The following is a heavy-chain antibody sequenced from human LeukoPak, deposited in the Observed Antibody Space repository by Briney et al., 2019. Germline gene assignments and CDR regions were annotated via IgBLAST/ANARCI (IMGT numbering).Heavy chain of an antibody. CDR3: ARDPVYGSGTF. Sequence: TSETLSLTCTVAGGSISTGDYYWSWIRQPPGKGLEWIGYIYYSATTYYNPSLKGRISFTMQTSENQFSLNLRSVTAADTAVYYCARDPVYGSGTFWGQGTLVTVSS. D-gene: IGHD3-10*01. V-gene: IGHV4-30-4*01. CDR2: IYYSATT. CDR1: GGSISTGDYY. J-gene: IGHJ4*02.